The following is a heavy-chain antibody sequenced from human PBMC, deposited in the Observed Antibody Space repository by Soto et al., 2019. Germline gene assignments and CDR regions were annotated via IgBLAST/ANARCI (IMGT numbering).Heavy chain of an antibody. Sequence: QVQLQESGSGLVKPSQTLSLTCTVSGDSISSGGYSWSWIRQPPRQGLEWIGYIYHTGSTSYSPSLKSRVTMSVDKSTNQFSLSLNSVTAADTAIYYCARAHSGPSVYYFDSWGQGALFTVSS. J-gene: IGHJ4*02. CDR3: ARAHSGPSVYYFDS. D-gene: IGHD2-8*02. CDR2: IYHTGST. V-gene: IGHV4-30-2*01. CDR1: GDSISSGGYS.